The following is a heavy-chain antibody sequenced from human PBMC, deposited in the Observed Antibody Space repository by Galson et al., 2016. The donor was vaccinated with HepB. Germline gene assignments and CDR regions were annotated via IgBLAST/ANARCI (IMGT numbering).Heavy chain of an antibody. V-gene: IGHV3-11*01. J-gene: IGHJ6*02. CDR2: ISSSGSTI. Sequence: SLRLSCAASGFTFSDYYMTWIRQAPGKGLELVSYISSSGSTIYYADSVKGRFTISRDNAKNSLYLQMNSLRAEDTAVYYCARAAIAATGWYPYYYYGMDVWGQGTTVTVSS. CDR1: GFTFSDYY. D-gene: IGHD5-12*01. CDR3: ARAAIAATGWYPYYYYGMDV.